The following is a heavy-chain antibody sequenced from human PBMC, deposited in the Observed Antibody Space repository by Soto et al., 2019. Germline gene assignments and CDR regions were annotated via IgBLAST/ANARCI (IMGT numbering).Heavy chain of an antibody. V-gene: IGHV1-2*04. CDR3: ARDGYGDYVATIDY. J-gene: IGHJ4*02. Sequence: GASVKVSCKASGYTFTGYYMHWVRQAPGQGLEWMGWINPNSGGTNYAQKFQGWVTMTRDTSISTAYMELSRLRSDDTAVYYCARDGYGDYVATIDYWGQGTLVTVSS. CDR2: INPNSGGT. CDR1: GYTFTGYY. D-gene: IGHD4-17*01.